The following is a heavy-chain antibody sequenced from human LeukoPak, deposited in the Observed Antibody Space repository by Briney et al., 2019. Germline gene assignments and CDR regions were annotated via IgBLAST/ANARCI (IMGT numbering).Heavy chain of an antibody. CDR3: ATDRGWRTSGYYLYHFEY. Sequence: PGGSLRLSCAASGFIFTNYFMSWVRQAPGKGLEWVASIKHDGGEKYYVDSVRGRFTISRDNTMNSLYLQMSSLRAEDTAVYYCATDRGWRTSGYYLYHFEYWGQGTLVTYSS. V-gene: IGHV3-7*01. J-gene: IGHJ4*02. CDR2: IKHDGGEK. CDR1: GFIFTNYF. D-gene: IGHD3-3*01.